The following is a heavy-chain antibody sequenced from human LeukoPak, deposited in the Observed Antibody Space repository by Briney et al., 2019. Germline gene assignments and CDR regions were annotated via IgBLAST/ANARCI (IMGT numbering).Heavy chain of an antibody. D-gene: IGHD5-18*01. V-gene: IGHV3-30*03. CDR3: ARDWILAAQPINFFDY. Sequence: GSLRLSCAASGFTFSSYGMHWVRQAPGKGLEWVAVISYDGTNKYYADSVKGRFTISRDNPKNTLYLQINSLRAEDTAVYYCARDWILAAQPINFFDYWGQGTLVTVSS. J-gene: IGHJ4*02. CDR1: GFTFSSYG. CDR2: ISYDGTNK.